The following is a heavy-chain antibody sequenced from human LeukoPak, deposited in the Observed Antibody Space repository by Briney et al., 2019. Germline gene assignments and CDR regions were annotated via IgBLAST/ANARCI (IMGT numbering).Heavy chain of an antibody. J-gene: IGHJ6*02. Sequence: GGSLRLSCAASGFTFSSYAMSWVRQAPGKGLEWVSAISGSGGSTYYADSVKGRFTISRDNSKNTLYLQMNSLRAEDTAVYYCAKTFLWFGESLYYYGMDVWGQGTTVTVSS. D-gene: IGHD3-10*01. V-gene: IGHV3-23*01. CDR2: ISGSGGST. CDR1: GFTFSSYA. CDR3: AKTFLWFGESLYYYGMDV.